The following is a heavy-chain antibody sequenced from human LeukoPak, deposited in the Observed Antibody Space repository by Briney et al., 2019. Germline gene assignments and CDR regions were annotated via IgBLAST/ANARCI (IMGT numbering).Heavy chain of an antibody. CDR1: NDSISSYC. D-gene: IGHD4-23*01. V-gene: IGHV4-4*08. CDR2: MCPSGRT. CDR3: ATSYDGKTAPYVL. Sequence: SETLSLTCTVSNDSISSYCCSWVRQPPGKGLEWIGFMCPSGRTDYNPSLKSRVTMSVDTSKNQLSMELRFLTAADTAVYYCATSYDGKTAPYVLWGHGTLVTVSS. J-gene: IGHJ4*01.